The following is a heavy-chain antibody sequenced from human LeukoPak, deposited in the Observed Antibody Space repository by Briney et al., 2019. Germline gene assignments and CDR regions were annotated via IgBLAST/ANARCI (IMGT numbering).Heavy chain of an antibody. J-gene: IGHJ6*03. Sequence: SETLSLTCTVSGGSISYYYWGWVRQPPGKGLEYIGYFSEGGSTNYNPSLKCRVTMSVDTSKSHFSLRLSSVTAADTAVYYCARTTEAHSWLTRYYSYYMDVWGKGTTVTVSS. D-gene: IGHD6-13*01. CDR1: GGSISYYY. CDR3: ARTTEAHSWLTRYYSYYMDV. V-gene: IGHV4-59*01. CDR2: FSEGGST.